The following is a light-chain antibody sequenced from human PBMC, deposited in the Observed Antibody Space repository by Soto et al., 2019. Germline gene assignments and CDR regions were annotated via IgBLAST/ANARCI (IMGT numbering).Light chain of an antibody. CDR3: QQYNYWPPF. Sequence: EIVMTQSPATLSVSPGERATLSCRASQSVSSNLAWYQQKPGQAPRLLIYGASTRATGIPARFSGSGSGREFTLTISSLQSEDFAVYYCQQYNYWPPFFGGGTKVEI. CDR2: GAS. V-gene: IGKV3-15*01. CDR1: QSVSSN. J-gene: IGKJ4*01.